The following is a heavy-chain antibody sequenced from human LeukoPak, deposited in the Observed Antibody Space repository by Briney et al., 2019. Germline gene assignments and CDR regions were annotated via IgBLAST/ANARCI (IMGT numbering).Heavy chain of an antibody. J-gene: IGHJ4*02. CDR1: GFTFSSYV. CDR2: ISYDGSNK. D-gene: IGHD5/OR15-5a*01. Sequence: PGRSLRLSCAASGFTFSSYVMHWVRQAPGKGLEWVAVISYDGSNKYYADSVKGRFTISRDNAKSSVYLQMNSLRVEDTAVYYCASGVYGSGGQGTLVTVSS. CDR3: ASGVYGS. V-gene: IGHV3-30*03.